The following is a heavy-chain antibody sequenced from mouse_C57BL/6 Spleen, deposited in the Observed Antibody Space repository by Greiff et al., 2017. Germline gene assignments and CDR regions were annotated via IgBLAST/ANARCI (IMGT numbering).Heavy chain of an antibody. CDR2: IDPETGGT. CDR1: GYTFTDYE. V-gene: IGHV1-15*01. J-gene: IGHJ2*01. CDR3: TRGITTVETVFDY. Sequence: VQLQQSGAELVRPGASVTLSCKASGYTFTDYEMHWVKQTPVHGLEWIGAIDPETGGTAYNQKFKGKAILTADKSSSTAYMELRSLTSEDSAVYYCTRGITTVETVFDYWGQGTTLTVSS. D-gene: IGHD1-1*01.